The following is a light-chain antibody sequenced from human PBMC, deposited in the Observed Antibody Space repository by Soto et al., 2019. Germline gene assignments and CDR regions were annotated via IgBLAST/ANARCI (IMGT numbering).Light chain of an antibody. J-gene: IGLJ1*01. Sequence: QSVLTQPPSASGTPGQRVTISCSGSSSNIGSNTVNWYQQLPGTAPKLLIYNNNQRPSGVPDRFSGSKSGTSASLAISGLQSEDEADYYCAVWDDILNGLVFGTGTKVTVL. CDR1: SSNIGSNT. CDR3: AVWDDILNGLV. V-gene: IGLV1-44*01. CDR2: NNN.